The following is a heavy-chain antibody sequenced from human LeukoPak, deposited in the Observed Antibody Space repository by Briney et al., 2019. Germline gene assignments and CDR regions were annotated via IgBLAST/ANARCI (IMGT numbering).Heavy chain of an antibody. J-gene: IGHJ6*03. Sequence: GGSLRLSCTASRFTFSSYSMNWVRESPGRGLEGGSSISSSRSYIYYADSAKGRFTICRDNAKNSLYLQMNSLRAEDTAVYYCAELGITMIGGVWGKGNTVTLS. D-gene: IGHD3-10*02. CDR1: RFTFSSYS. V-gene: IGHV3-21*01. CDR3: AELGITMIGGV. CDR2: ISSSRSYI.